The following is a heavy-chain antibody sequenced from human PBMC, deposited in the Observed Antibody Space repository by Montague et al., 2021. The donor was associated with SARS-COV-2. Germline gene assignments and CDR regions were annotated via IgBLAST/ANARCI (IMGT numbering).Heavy chain of an antibody. Sequence: SETLSLTCADYGESFSGFCWCWIRQPPGKGLEWIAEINDRGVTNYNYNPSLGSRATISADTSKNQFSLKLRSVTAADTAVYYCARWVPQALTVISLRGKSANDYWGQGTLVTVSS. J-gene: IGHJ4*02. CDR1: GESFSGFC. D-gene: IGHD4-11*01. CDR2: INDRGVTNY. V-gene: IGHV4-34*01. CDR3: ARWVPQALTVISLRGKSANDY.